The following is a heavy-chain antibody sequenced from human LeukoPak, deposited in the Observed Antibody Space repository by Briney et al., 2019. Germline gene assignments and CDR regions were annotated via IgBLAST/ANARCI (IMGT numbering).Heavy chain of an antibody. CDR2: INHSGST. Sequence: PSETLSLTCAVYGGSFSGYYWSWIRQPPGKGLEWIGEINHSGSTNYNPSLKSRVTISVGTSKNQFSLKLSSVTAADTAVYYCARVVGHSSGWLYYYYYYMDVWGKGTTVTVSS. J-gene: IGHJ6*03. V-gene: IGHV4-34*01. CDR1: GGSFSGYY. CDR3: ARVVGHSSGWLYYYYYYMDV. D-gene: IGHD6-19*01.